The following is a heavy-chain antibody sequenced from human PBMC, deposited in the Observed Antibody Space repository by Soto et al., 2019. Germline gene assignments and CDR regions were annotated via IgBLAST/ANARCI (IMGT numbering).Heavy chain of an antibody. CDR2: IKGETDGGTT. J-gene: IGHJ4*02. Sequence: PGGSLRLSCAASGFTFSNVWMSWVRQAPGKGLEWVGRIKGETDGGTTDCAAAVKGRITISRDHSKDTLYLQMNSLKTEDTAVYYCTTGLSNGYYNYDYWGQGTPVTVS. V-gene: IGHV3-15*01. D-gene: IGHD3-22*01. CDR3: TTGLSNGYYNYDY. CDR1: GFTFSNVW.